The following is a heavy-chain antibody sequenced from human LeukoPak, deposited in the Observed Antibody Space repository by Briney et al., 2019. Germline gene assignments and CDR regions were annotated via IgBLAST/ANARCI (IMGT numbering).Heavy chain of an antibody. CDR2: LHYSGNT. D-gene: IGHD6-19*01. J-gene: IGHJ5*02. CDR3: ARVRYSSAWGWFDP. CDR1: GGSFSGYY. Sequence: PSETLSLTCAVYGGSFSGYYWSWIRQPPGKGLEWVGYLHYSGNTNYNPSLKNRVTISVDTSKNQFSLKLTSLTAADTAVYYCARVRYSSAWGWFDPWGQGTLVTVSS. V-gene: IGHV4-59*01.